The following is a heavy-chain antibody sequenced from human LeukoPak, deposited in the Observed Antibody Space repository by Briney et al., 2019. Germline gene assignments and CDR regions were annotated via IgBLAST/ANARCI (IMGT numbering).Heavy chain of an antibody. Sequence: SVKVSCKASGGTFSSYAISWVRQAPGQGLEWMGGIIPIFGTANYAQKFQGRVTITADKSTSTAYMELSSLRSEDTAVYYCARGSSGWYWSNSDFDYWGQEPWSPSPQ. CDR3: ARGSSGWYWSNSDFDY. CDR2: IIPIFGTA. CDR1: GGTFSSYA. V-gene: IGHV1-69*06. J-gene: IGHJ4*01. D-gene: IGHD6-19*01.